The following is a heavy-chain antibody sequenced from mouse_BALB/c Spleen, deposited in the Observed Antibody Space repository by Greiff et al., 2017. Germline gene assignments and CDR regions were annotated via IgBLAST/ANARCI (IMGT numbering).Heavy chain of an antibody. CDR3: ARDYYGSSSYAMDY. CDR2: IDPANGNT. Sequence: EVKLMESGAELVKPGASVKLSCTASGFNIKDTYMHWVKQRPEQGLEWIGRIDPANGNTKYDPKFQGKATITADTSSNTAYLQLSSLTSEDTAVYYCARDYYGSSSYAMDYWGQGTSVTVSS. D-gene: IGHD1-1*01. CDR1: GFNIKDTY. J-gene: IGHJ4*01. V-gene: IGHV14-3*02.